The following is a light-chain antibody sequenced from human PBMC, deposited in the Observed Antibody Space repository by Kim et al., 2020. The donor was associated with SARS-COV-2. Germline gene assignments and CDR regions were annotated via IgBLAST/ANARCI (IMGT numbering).Light chain of an antibody. CDR2: RNN. CDR1: SSNVGNEG. CDR3: TAWDSSLSAWV. Sequence: QAGLTQPPSVSKGLRQTATLSCTGSSSNVGNEGAAWLQQHQGHPPKLLSDRNNNRPSGISERLSASRSENTASLTITGLQPEDEADYYCTAWDSSLSAWVFGGGTKVTVL. V-gene: IGLV10-54*01. J-gene: IGLJ3*02.